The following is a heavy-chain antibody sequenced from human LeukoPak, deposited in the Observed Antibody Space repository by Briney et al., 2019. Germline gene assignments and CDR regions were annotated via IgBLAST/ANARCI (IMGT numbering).Heavy chain of an antibody. CDR3: ARDLGPGQYYYYYIDV. V-gene: IGHV3-7*01. CDR2: IKQDGSEK. J-gene: IGHJ6*03. CDR1: EFTFSSYW. Sequence: PGGSLRLSCAASEFTFSSYWMSWVRQAPGKGLEWVANIKQDGSEKYYVDSVKGRFTISIDNAKNSLYLQMNSLRAEDTAVYYCARDLGPGQYYYYYIDVWGKGTTVTVSS.